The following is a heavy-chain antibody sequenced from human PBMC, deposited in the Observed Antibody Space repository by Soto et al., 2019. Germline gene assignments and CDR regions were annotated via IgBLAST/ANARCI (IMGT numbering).Heavy chain of an antibody. V-gene: IGHV1-69*12. J-gene: IGHJ6*02. D-gene: IGHD1-1*01. CDR2: IMPIFRTP. CDR1: GGTFRNSA. CDR3: ARDNDRPQLGGNYYYILDV. Sequence: QVQLEQSGAEVKKPGSSVKVSCKASGGTFRNSAFSWVRQAPGQGLEWMGGIMPIFRTPDYAQKFQGRVTISADESTSTTYMELSGLRSDDTAVYYCARDNDRPQLGGNYYYILDVWGHGTAVTVSS.